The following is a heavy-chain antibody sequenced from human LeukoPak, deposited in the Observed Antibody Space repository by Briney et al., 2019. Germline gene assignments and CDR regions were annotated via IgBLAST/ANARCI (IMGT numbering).Heavy chain of an antibody. Sequence: PGGSLRLSCAASGFTFSSYEMNWVRQAPGKGLEWVSYISSSDRTTFYADSVKGRFTISRDNSRNTLYLQMNSLRAEDTAVYYCAKGYSSFQYWGQGTLVTVSS. V-gene: IGHV3-48*03. CDR2: ISSSDRTT. J-gene: IGHJ4*02. CDR1: GFTFSSYE. CDR3: AKGYSSFQY. D-gene: IGHD1-26*01.